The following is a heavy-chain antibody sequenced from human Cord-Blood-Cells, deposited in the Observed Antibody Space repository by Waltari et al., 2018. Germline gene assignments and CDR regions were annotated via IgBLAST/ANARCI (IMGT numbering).Heavy chain of an antibody. CDR3: ARHALTYYYGAGSYNWFDP. Sequence: QLQLQESGPGLVKPSETLSLTCTVSGGSISSSSYYWGWIRQPPGKGLEWIGSIYYRGSTYYTPSLESRVTISLYTSKNQFSLKLSSVTAADTAVYYCARHALTYYYGAGSYNWFDPWGQGTLVTVSS. D-gene: IGHD3-10*01. J-gene: IGHJ5*02. V-gene: IGHV4-39*07. CDR2: IYYRGST. CDR1: GGSISSSSYY.